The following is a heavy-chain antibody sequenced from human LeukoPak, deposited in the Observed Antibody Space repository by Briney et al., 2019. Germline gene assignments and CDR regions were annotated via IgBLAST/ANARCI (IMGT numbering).Heavy chain of an antibody. D-gene: IGHD6-13*01. CDR1: GFTFSSYG. CDR3: AKDRGIAAAGSFDY. J-gene: IGHJ4*02. CDR2: IRYDGSNK. Sequence: PGGSLRLSCAASGFTFSSYGMHWVRLAPGKGLEWVAFIRYDGSNKYYADSVKGRFTISRDNSKNTLYLQMNSLRAEDTAVYYCAKDRGIAAAGSFDYWGQGTLVTVSS. V-gene: IGHV3-30*02.